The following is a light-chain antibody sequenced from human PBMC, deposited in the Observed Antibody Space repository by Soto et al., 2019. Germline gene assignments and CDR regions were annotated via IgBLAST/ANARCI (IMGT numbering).Light chain of an antibody. CDR3: SSYTTSNTRQIV. J-gene: IGLJ1*01. CDR1: SSDVGGYNY. CDR2: DVS. V-gene: IGLV2-14*03. Sequence: QSALTQPASVSGSPGQSITISCTGTSSDVGGYNYVSWYQHHPGKAPKLMIYDVSNRPSGVSNRFSGSKSGNTASLTISGLQPEDEADYYCSSYTTSNTRQIVFGTGTKLTAL.